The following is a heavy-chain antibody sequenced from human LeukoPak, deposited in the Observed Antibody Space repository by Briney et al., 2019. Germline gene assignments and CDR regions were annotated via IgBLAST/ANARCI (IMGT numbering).Heavy chain of an antibody. D-gene: IGHD7-27*01. CDR1: GGSISSYY. CDR3: ARGPPRQGPGETGYFDY. J-gene: IGHJ4*02. V-gene: IGHV4-4*07. Sequence: SETLSLTCTVSGGSISSYYWSWIRQPAGKGLEWIGRIYTSGSTNYNPSLKSRVTMSVDTSKNHFSLKLSSVTAADTAVYYCARGPPRQGPGETGYFDYWGQGTLVTVSS. CDR2: IYTSGST.